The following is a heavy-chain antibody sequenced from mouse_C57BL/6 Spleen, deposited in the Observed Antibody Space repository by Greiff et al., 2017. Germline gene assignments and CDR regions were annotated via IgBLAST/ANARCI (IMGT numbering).Heavy chain of an antibody. CDR2: IYPRSGNT. J-gene: IGHJ3*01. V-gene: IGHV1-81*01. D-gene: IGHD1-1*01. CDR3: AGIYYYGSFAY. Sequence: LQESGAELARPGASVKLSCKASGYNFTSYGISWVKQRTGQGLEWIGEIYPRSGNTYYNEKFKGKATLTADKSSSTAYMELRSLTSEDSAVYFCAGIYYYGSFAYWGQGTLVTVSA. CDR1: GYNFTSYG.